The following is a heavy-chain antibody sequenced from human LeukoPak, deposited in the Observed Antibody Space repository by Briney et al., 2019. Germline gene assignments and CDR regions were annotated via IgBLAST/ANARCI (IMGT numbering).Heavy chain of an antibody. CDR2: IYCGDSAT. CDR3: ARAGDSSGTFDY. V-gene: IGHV5-51*01. D-gene: IGHD3-22*01. CDR1: GYTFTSNW. J-gene: IGHJ4*02. Sequence: GESLKISCKGSGYTFTSNWIAWVRQLPGKGLEWMGIIYCGDSATRYSPSFQGQVTISADKSLSSAYLQWSSLKASDTAMYYCARAGDSSGTFDYWGQGTLVTVSS.